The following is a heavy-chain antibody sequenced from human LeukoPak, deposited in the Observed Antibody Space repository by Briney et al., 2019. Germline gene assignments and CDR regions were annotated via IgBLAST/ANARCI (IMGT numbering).Heavy chain of an antibody. D-gene: IGHD3-16*02. CDR3: ARSSSYVWGSYRYPFDY. Sequence: SSXTLSLTCTVPGGSISGYYWRWIRQPPGKGVEWIGEINHSGSTKYNTYLKRRVTISVETSKNQFSLKLRSVTAADTAVYYCARSSSYVWGSYRYPFDYWGQGTLVTVSS. V-gene: IGHV4-34*01. J-gene: IGHJ4*02. CDR2: INHSGST. CDR1: GGSISGYY.